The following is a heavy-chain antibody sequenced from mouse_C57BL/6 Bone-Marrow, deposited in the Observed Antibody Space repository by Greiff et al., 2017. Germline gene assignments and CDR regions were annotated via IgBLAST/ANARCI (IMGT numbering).Heavy chain of an antibody. D-gene: IGHD1-1*01. V-gene: IGHV14-4*01. J-gene: IGHJ2*01. CDR1: GFTFTDYY. CDR2: IDPKNGDT. Sequence: EVQLQQSGAELVRPGASVKLSCTASGFTFTDYYMHWVKQRPERGLEWIGWIDPKNGDTEYASKFQGKATITADKSSNTAYLQLSSLTSEDSAVYYCTTIRVSTVGSDYWGQGTTLTVSS. CDR3: TTIRVSTVGSDY.